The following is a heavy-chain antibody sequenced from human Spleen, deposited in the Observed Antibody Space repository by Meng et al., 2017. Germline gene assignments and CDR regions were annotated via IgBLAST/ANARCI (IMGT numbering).Heavy chain of an antibody. J-gene: IGHJ4*02. V-gene: IGHV3-23*01. CDR1: GFTFSSYA. D-gene: IGHD3-22*01. CDR2: ISGSGGST. Sequence: GESLKISCAASGFTFSSYAMSWVRQAPGKGLEWVSAISGSGGSTYYADSVKGRFTISRDNSKNTMYLQMNRLRAEDTALYYCASLSSGYFGEKYCFDYWGRGTLVTVSS. CDR3: ASLSSGYFGEKYCFDY.